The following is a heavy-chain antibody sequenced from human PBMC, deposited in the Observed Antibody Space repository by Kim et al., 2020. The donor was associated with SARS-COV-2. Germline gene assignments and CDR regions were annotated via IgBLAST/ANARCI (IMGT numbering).Heavy chain of an antibody. Sequence: GGSLRLFCAASGFIFTGYAINWVRQAPGMGLEWVSAISGSAVTTYFADSVKGRFTISRDNSKNTVYLQMNSLRAEDTAVYYCAKSLTWNAMDVWGQGTTV. CDR2: ISGSAVTT. CDR3: AKSLTWNAMDV. CDR1: GFIFTGYA. V-gene: IGHV3-23*01. D-gene: IGHD3-9*01. J-gene: IGHJ6*02.